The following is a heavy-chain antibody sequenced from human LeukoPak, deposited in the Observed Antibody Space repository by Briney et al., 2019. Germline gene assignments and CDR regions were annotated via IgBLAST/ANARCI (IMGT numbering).Heavy chain of an antibody. CDR1: GFTFNTYT. Sequence: GGSLRLSCAASGFTFNTYTMSWVRQAPGKGLEWVSSISSSNSYIYYADSVKGRFTISRDNSKNTLYLQMNSLRAEDTAVFFCARIAAMLRGAYSFYYMEVWGRGTTVTISS. CDR2: ISSSNSYI. CDR3: ARIAAMLRGAYSFYYMEV. D-gene: IGHD3-10*01. J-gene: IGHJ6*03. V-gene: IGHV3-21*01.